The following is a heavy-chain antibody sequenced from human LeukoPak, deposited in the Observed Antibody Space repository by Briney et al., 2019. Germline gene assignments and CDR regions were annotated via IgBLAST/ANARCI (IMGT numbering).Heavy chain of an antibody. Sequence: SETLSLTCAVYGGSFSGYYWSWIRQPPGKGLEWIGEINHSGSTNYNPSLKSRVTISVDTSKNQFSLKLSSVTAADMAVYYCARFRGLWFGELWGYFQHWGQGTLVTVSS. V-gene: IGHV4-34*01. D-gene: IGHD3-10*01. CDR3: ARFRGLWFGELWGYFQH. CDR1: GGSFSGYY. CDR2: INHSGST. J-gene: IGHJ1*01.